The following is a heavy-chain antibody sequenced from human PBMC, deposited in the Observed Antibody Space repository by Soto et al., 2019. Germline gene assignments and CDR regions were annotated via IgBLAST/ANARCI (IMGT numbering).Heavy chain of an antibody. Sequence: SQTLSLTCAISGDSVSSNSVAWDWIRQSPSRGLEWLGRTYYRSKWYNDYAVSVKSRITINPDTSKNQFSLQLNSVTPEDTAVYYCARERGIAAAGDFDYWGQGTPVTVSS. CDR2: TYYRSKWYN. CDR1: GDSVSSNSVA. D-gene: IGHD6-13*01. CDR3: ARERGIAAAGDFDY. V-gene: IGHV6-1*01. J-gene: IGHJ4*02.